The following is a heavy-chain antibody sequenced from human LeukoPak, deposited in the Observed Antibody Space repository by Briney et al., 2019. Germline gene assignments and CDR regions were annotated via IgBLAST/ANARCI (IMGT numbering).Heavy chain of an antibody. D-gene: IGHD2-21*02. V-gene: IGHV3-48*04. Sequence: GGSLRLSCAASGFTFSSYSMNWVRQAPGKGLEWVSYISSSSSTIYYADSVKGRFTISRDNAKNSLYLQMNSLRAEDTAVYYCARDDEHIVVVTAIPGAFDIWGQGTMVTVSS. CDR3: ARDDEHIVVVTAIPGAFDI. J-gene: IGHJ3*02. CDR2: ISSSSSTI. CDR1: GFTFSSYS.